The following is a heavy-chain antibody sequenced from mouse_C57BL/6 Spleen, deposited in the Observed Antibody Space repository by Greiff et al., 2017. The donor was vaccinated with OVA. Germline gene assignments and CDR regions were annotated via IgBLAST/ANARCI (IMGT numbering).Heavy chain of an antibody. D-gene: IGHD3-2*02. V-gene: IGHV1-72*01. CDR1: GYTFTSYW. J-gene: IGHJ4*01. CDR3: ARDSQLRLRPNYYAMDY. Sequence: QVQLQQPGAELVKPGASVKLSCKASGYTFTSYWMHWVKQRPGRGLEWIGRIDPNSGGTKYNEKFKSKATMTVDKPSSTAYMQLSSLTSEYSAVYYCARDSQLRLRPNYYAMDYWGQGTSVTVSS. CDR2: IDPNSGGT.